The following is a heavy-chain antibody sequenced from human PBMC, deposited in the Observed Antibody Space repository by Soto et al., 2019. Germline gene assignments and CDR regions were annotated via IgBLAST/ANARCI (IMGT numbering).Heavy chain of an antibody. CDR2: FIPIFGTP. J-gene: IGHJ4*02. V-gene: IGHV1-69*06. Sequence: QVQLVQSGAEVKKPGSSVKVSCKASGDTFSSYAFSWVRQAPGQGREWMGGFIPIFGTPKYAQKFQGRVTITADKSTSTAYMELSSLRSEDTAVYYCARAGYCSGASCYWFDYWGQGTLVTVSS. CDR3: ARAGYCSGASCYWFDY. D-gene: IGHD2-15*01. CDR1: GDTFSSYA.